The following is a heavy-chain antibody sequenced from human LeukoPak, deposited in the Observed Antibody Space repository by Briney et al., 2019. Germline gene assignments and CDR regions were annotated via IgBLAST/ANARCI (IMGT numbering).Heavy chain of an antibody. D-gene: IGHD3-10*01. V-gene: IGHV3-23*01. CDR3: AKEEQENYYGSGSYYPRSSWGMDV. Sequence: GGSLRLSCAASGFTFSSYAMSWVRQAPGKGLEWVSAISGSGGSTYYADSVKGRFTISRDNDKNTLYMQMNSVRAEDTAVYYCAKEEQENYYGSGSYYPRSSWGMDVWGQGTTVTVSS. CDR2: ISGSGGST. CDR1: GFTFSSYA. J-gene: IGHJ6*02.